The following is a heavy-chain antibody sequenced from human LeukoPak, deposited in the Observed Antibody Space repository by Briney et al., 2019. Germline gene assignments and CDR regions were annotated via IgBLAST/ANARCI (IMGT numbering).Heavy chain of an antibody. V-gene: IGHV4-61*09. D-gene: IGHD3-3*02. J-gene: IGHJ3*02. CDR2: IYSNGSI. CDR1: GDSISSGTNF. CDR3: ARDFRRGYSFFGFDI. Sequence: SETLSLTCSVSGDSISSGTNFWSWIRQPAGKGLEWIGHIYSNGSINYSPSLKSRVTISVDTSKNQFSLKLSSVTAADTAFYYCARDFRRGYSFFGFDIWGQGTKVTVSS.